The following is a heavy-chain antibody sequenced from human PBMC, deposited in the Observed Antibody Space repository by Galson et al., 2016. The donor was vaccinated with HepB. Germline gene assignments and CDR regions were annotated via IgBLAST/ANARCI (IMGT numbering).Heavy chain of an antibody. V-gene: IGHV1-18*04. CDR2: ISAYNGNT. J-gene: IGHJ4*02. Sequence: SVKVSCKASGYTFTSYGISWVRQAPGQGLEWMGWISAYNGNTNYAQKFQGRVTITRDTSASTTYMELSSLRSEDTAVYYCARGYSYGPCDYWGQGTLVTVSS. D-gene: IGHD5-18*01. CDR3: ARGYSYGPCDY. CDR1: GYTFTSYG.